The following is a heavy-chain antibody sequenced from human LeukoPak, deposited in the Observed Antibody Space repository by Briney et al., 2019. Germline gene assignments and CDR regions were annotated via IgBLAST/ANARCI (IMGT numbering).Heavy chain of an antibody. CDR1: GSTFSTYW. D-gene: IGHD2-15*01. CDR3: ARGDKFSGDY. Sequence: GGSLRLSCAASGSTFSTYWMSWVRQAPGKGLEWVANIHQDGNEKYYVDSVKGRFAISRDNAKNSLYLQMNSLRAEDTAVYYCARGDKFSGDYWGQGTLVTVSS. J-gene: IGHJ4*02. CDR2: IHQDGNEK. V-gene: IGHV3-7*04.